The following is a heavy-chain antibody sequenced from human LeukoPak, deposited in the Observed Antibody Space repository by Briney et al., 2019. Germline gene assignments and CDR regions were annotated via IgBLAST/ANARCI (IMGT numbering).Heavy chain of an antibody. Sequence: PSETLSLTCAVYGGSFSGYYWSWIRQPAGKGLEWIGRIYTSGSTNYNPSLKSRVTMSVDTSKNQFSLKLSSVTAADTAVYYCARGVGATEYNWFDPWGQGTLVTVSS. CDR3: ARGVGATEYNWFDP. CDR2: IYTSGST. D-gene: IGHD1-26*01. J-gene: IGHJ5*02. CDR1: GGSFSGYY. V-gene: IGHV4-59*10.